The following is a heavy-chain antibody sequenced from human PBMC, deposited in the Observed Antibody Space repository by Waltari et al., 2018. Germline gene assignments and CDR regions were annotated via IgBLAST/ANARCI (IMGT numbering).Heavy chain of an antibody. CDR2: IYSGGST. J-gene: IGHJ4*02. CDR3: ARDSRYVSWSFDY. V-gene: IGHV3-53*01. CDR1: GFTVSSNY. D-gene: IGHD6-13*01. Sequence: EVQLVESGGGLIQPGGSLRLSCAASGFTVSSNYMSWVRQAPGKGLGGVSVIYSGGSTYDADSVKGRFTISRDNSKNTLYLQMNSLRAEDTAVYYCARDSRYVSWSFDYWGQGTLVTVSS.